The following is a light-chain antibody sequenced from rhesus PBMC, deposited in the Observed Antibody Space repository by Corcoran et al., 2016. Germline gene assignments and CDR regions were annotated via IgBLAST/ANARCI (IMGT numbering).Light chain of an antibody. Sequence: DIQMTQSPSSLSASVGDTITITCQASQGLTHNLAWYQQKPGKVPKLLIYAASNLHSGVPLRFSGSGSGTDFTLTISSLQPEDFATYYCQHGYGTLYSFGQGTKVEIK. CDR2: AAS. J-gene: IGKJ2*01. CDR1: QGLTHN. V-gene: IGKV1-25*02. CDR3: QHGYGTLYS.